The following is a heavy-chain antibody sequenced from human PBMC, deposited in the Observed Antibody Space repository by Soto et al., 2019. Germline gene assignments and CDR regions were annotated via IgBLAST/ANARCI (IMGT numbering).Heavy chain of an antibody. CDR1: GGSLSSGGHY. V-gene: IGHV4-31*03. Sequence: SETLSLTCTVSGGSLSSGGHYWSWLRQPPGKGLEWIGHIYDSVNTYYSPSLRSRVTISADLSKNQFSLNLRSVTAADTAVYYCARVDHRGYFAILTDYWGQGTLVTVSS. CDR3: ARVDHRGYFAILTDY. J-gene: IGHJ4*02. D-gene: IGHD3-9*01. CDR2: IYDSVNT.